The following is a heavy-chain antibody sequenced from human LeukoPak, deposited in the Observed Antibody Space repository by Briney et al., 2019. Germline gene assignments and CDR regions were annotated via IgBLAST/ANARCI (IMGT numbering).Heavy chain of an antibody. CDR3: ARGYYDGSAPPIAFDI. J-gene: IGHJ3*02. CDR1: GGFLSSSSYY. CDR2: IYYSGST. V-gene: IGHV4-39*01. Sequence: SETLSLTCTVSGGFLSSSSYYWGWIRQPPGKGLEWIGSIYYSGSTYYNPSLKSRVTISVDTSKNQFSLKLSSVTAADTAVYYCARGYYDGSAPPIAFDIWGQGTMVTVSS. D-gene: IGHD3-22*01.